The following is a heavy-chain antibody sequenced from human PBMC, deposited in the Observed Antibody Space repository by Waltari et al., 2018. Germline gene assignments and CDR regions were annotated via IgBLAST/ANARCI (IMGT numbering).Heavy chain of an antibody. J-gene: IGHJ4*02. V-gene: IGHV6-1*01. Sequence: QVQLQQSGPGLVKPSQTLSLTCALPWDSVFSHSAAWTWLRQSPSRGLEWLGRTYYRSKWYNDYAVSVKSRITINPDTSKNQFSLQLNSVTPEDTAVYYCARDRLRLYFDYWGQGTLVTVSS. CDR3: ARDRLRLYFDY. CDR2: TYYRSKWYN. CDR1: WDSVFSHSAA.